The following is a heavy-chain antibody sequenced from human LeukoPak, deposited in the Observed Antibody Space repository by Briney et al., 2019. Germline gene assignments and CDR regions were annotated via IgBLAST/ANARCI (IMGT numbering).Heavy chain of an antibody. CDR3: ARSHTAMALDY. J-gene: IGHJ4*02. Sequence: GGSLRLSCAASGFTFSSYWMSWVRQAPGKGLEWVANIKHDGSGKYYVASVKGRFTLSRENAKNSLYLEMNSLRVEDTAVYYCARSHTAMALDYWGQGTLVTVSS. CDR2: IKHDGSGK. V-gene: IGHV3-7*01. D-gene: IGHD5-18*01. CDR1: GFTFSSYW.